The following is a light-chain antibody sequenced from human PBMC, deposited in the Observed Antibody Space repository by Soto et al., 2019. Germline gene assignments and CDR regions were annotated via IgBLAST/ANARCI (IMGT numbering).Light chain of an antibody. CDR1: QGVSTNY. Sequence: EIVLTQSPGTLSLSPGDRATLSCRASQGVSTNYLAWYQQKLGQAPRLLIYGASSRATGTPDRFSGNGSGTDLTLTLSRLEPDDFALSYCPQDASTPFTFGPGTNVDIK. J-gene: IGKJ3*01. V-gene: IGKV3-20*01. CDR2: GAS. CDR3: PQDASTPFT.